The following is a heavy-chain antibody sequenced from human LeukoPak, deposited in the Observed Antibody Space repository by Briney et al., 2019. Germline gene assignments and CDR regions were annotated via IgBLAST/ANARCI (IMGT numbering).Heavy chain of an antibody. V-gene: IGHV3-73*01. D-gene: IGHD1-26*01. CDR1: GFTFSGCA. Sequence: GGSLRLSRAASGFTFSGCAIHWVRQSSGKGLEWVGHIDKKDNFHATAYAASVQGRFSISRDDSKNTAFLHMNSLKTEDMALYYCTRDSGTYNWLDPWGQGTLVTVSS. CDR3: TRDSGTYNWLDP. J-gene: IGHJ5*02. CDR2: IDKKDNFHAT.